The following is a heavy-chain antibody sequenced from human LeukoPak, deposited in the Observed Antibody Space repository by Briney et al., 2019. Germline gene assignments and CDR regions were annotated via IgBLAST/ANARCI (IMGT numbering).Heavy chain of an antibody. CDR3: AGHYDNDGYYYAHFDY. J-gene: IGHJ4*02. CDR1: GGSISPFY. CDR2: IYYSGST. V-gene: IGHV4-59*08. D-gene: IGHD3-22*01. Sequence: SETLSLTCTVSGGSISPFYWSWIRQPPGKGLEWIAYIYYSGSTAYNPSLKSRVTISIDTSKNQLSLKLSSVTAADTAVYYCAGHYDNDGYYYAHFDYWGQGTLVTVSS.